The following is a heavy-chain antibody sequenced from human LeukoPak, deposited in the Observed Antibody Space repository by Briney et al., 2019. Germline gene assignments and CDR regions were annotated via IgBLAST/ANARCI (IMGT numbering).Heavy chain of an antibody. Sequence: GGSLRLSCVVSGFTFSSYAMSWVRQSPGKGLEWVSGISGRGDSTYYTDSVKGRFTISRDNSKNTVYLQVNSLRAEDTAVYYCAKEFDYYDSSGRDYWGQGTLVTVSS. CDR2: ISGRGDST. CDR3: AKEFDYYDSSGRDY. J-gene: IGHJ4*02. D-gene: IGHD3-22*01. V-gene: IGHV3-23*01. CDR1: GFTFSSYA.